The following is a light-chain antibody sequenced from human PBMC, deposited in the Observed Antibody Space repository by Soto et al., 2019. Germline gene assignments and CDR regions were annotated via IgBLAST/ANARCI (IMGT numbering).Light chain of an antibody. J-gene: IGLJ1*01. Sequence: QSALTQPASVSGSPGQSITISCTGTSSDIGAYNFVSWYQQHPGQAPKLLIFEVNKRPSGVPDRFSGSKSGNTASLTVSALQAEDEADYYCSSYTDRKNLVFGTGTKLTVL. CDR1: SSDIGAYNF. CDR2: EVN. V-gene: IGLV2-8*01. CDR3: SSYTDRKNLV.